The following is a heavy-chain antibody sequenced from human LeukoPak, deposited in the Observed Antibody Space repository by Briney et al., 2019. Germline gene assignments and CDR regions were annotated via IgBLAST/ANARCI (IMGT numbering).Heavy chain of an antibody. CDR1: GFTFSIYA. V-gene: IGHV3-23*01. Sequence: GESLRLSCAASGFTFSIYAMSWVRQAPGKGLEWVSSISGTSGNTYYADSVKGRFAISRDNSKNSLYLQMNSLRAEDTAVYSCARVIVTVPGQSDYFDYWGQGTLVTFSS. D-gene: IGHD6-19*01. CDR3: ARVIVTVPGQSDYFDY. J-gene: IGHJ4*02. CDR2: ISGTSGNT.